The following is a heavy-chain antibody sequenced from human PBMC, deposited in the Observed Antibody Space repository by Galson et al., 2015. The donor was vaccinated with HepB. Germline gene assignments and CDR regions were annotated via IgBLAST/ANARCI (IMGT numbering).Heavy chain of an antibody. Sequence: LRLSCAASGFTFSPYGMTWVRQAPGKGLEWVSTIGSGDHKFYPDSLKGRFTISRDNDKNSVYLQMTGLSAEDTAVYYCARDYASWSRDYWGQGTLVTVSS. CDR2: IGSGDHK. CDR3: ARDYASWSRDY. J-gene: IGHJ4*02. V-gene: IGHV3-21*01. D-gene: IGHD6-13*01. CDR1: GFTFSPYG.